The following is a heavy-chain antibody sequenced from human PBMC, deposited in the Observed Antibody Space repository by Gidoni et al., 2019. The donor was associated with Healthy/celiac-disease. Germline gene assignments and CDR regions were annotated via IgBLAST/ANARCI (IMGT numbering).Heavy chain of an antibody. V-gene: IGHV3-7*03. D-gene: IGHD3-22*01. CDR1: GFTFSSYW. CDR2: IKQDGSEK. J-gene: IGHJ4*02. CDR3: ARERSLLYYYDSSGYN. Sequence: EVQLVESGGGLVQPGGSLRLSCAASGFTFSSYWMSWVRQAPGKGLEWVANIKQDGSEKYYVDSVKGRFTISRDNAKNSLYLQMNSLRAEDTAVYYCARERSLLYYYDSSGYNWGQGTLVTVSS.